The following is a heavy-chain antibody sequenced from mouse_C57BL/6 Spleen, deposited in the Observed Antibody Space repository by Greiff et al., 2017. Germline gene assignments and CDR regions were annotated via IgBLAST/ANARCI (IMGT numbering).Heavy chain of an antibody. CDR1: GFTFTDYY. CDR3: ARYLLLYAMDY. D-gene: IGHD2-1*01. Sequence: EVKLVESGGGLVQPGGSLSLSCAASGFTFTDYYMSWVRQPPGKALEWLGFIRNKANGYTTEYSASVKGRFTISRDNSQSILYLQMNALRAEDSATYYCARYLLLYAMDYWGQGTSVTVSS. CDR2: IRNKANGYTT. V-gene: IGHV7-3*01. J-gene: IGHJ4*01.